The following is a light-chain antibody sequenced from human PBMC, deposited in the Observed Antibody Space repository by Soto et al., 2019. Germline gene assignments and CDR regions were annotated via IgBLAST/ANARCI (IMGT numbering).Light chain of an antibody. J-gene: IGLJ3*02. CDR2: DNN. CDR1: DSNIGNNY. V-gene: IGLV1-51*01. CDR3: GTWDTRLSEGV. Sequence: QSVLTQPPSVSAAPGQMVTISCSGSDSNIGNNYVSWYQQLPGTAPKLLIYDNNKRPSGIPDRFSGSKSGTSATLGITGLQTGDEADYYCGTWDTRLSEGVFGGGTQLTVL.